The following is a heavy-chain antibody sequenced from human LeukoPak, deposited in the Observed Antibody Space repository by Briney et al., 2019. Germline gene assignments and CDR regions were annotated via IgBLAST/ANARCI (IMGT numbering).Heavy chain of an antibody. D-gene: IGHD3-22*01. Sequence: GGSLRLSCAASGFTFTYYGMHWVRQAPGKGLEWVAVISYDRGNKYYADSVKGRFSNSRDNSRNTLYLQMDSLRAEDTAVYYCAKDSALYYDSRNFDYWGQGTLVTVSS. V-gene: IGHV3-30*18. CDR2: ISYDRGNK. J-gene: IGHJ4*02. CDR1: GFTFTYYG. CDR3: AKDSALYYDSRNFDY.